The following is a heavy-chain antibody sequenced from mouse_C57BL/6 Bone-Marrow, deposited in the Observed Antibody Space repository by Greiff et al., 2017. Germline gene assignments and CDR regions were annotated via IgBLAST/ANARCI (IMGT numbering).Heavy chain of an antibody. V-gene: IGHV1-69*01. D-gene: IGHD2-4*01. Sequence: QVQLQQSGAELVMPGASVKLSCKASGYTFTSYWMHWVKQSPGEGLEWIGEIDPSDSYTNYKQKFKGKSTFTVDKSSSTAYMQLSRLTSEDSAVYYCARGNYDECAYWGQGTLVTVSA. CDR1: GYTFTSYW. CDR3: ARGNYDECAY. J-gene: IGHJ3*01. CDR2: IDPSDSYT.